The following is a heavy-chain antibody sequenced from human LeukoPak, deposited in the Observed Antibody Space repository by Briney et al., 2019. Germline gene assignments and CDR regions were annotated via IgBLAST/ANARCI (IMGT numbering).Heavy chain of an antibody. J-gene: IGHJ4*02. CDR2: INSDGSST. CDR3: ARVGRITIFGVANTVDY. Sequence: GGSLRLSCAASGFTFSSYWMHWVRQAPGKGLVWVSRINSDGSSTCYADSVKGRFTISRDNAKNTLYLQMNSLRAEDTAVYYCARVGRITIFGVANTVDYWGQGTLVTVSS. CDR1: GFTFSSYW. V-gene: IGHV3-74*01. D-gene: IGHD3-3*01.